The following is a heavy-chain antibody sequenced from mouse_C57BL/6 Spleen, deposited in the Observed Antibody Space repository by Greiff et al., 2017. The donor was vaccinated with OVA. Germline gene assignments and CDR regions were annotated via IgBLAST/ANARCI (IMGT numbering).Heavy chain of an antibody. CDR3: ARDTTVVWGNFDV. J-gene: IGHJ1*03. CDR2: INPSNGGT. V-gene: IGHV1-53*01. CDR1: GYTFTSYW. Sequence: QVHVKQPGTELVKPGASVKLSCKASGYTFTSYWMHWVKQRPGQGLEWIGNINPSNGGTNYNEKFKSKATLTVDKSSSTAYMQLSSLTSEDSAVYYCARDTTVVWGNFDVWGTGTTVTVSS. D-gene: IGHD1-1*01.